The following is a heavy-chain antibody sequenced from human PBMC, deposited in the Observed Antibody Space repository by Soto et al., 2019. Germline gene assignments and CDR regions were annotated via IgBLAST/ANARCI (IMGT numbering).Heavy chain of an antibody. V-gene: IGHV1-3*01. D-gene: IGHD3-22*01. CDR2: INAGNGNT. CDR1: GYTFASYD. CDR3: AREDESSGYAGTFQH. Sequence: ASVKVSCKASGYTFASYDRHWVRQAPGQRLEWMGWINAGNGNTKYSQKFQDRFAISRDNSKNELHLEMNSLRVEDTALYYCAREDESSGYAGTFQHWGQGTFVTVSS. J-gene: IGHJ1*01.